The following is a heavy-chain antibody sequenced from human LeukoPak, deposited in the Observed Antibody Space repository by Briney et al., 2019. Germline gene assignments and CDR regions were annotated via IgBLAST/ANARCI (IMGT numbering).Heavy chain of an antibody. Sequence: SQTLSLTCTVSGDSISSGDYYWSWIRQPAGKGLEWIGRISSSGSTNYNPSLKSRVTISVDTSKNQFSLKLSSVTAADTAVYFCARAGYYYDSSPIDYWGQGTLVTVSS. CDR3: ARAGYYYDSSPIDY. CDR2: ISSSGST. J-gene: IGHJ4*02. CDR1: GDSISSGDYY. V-gene: IGHV4-61*02. D-gene: IGHD3-22*01.